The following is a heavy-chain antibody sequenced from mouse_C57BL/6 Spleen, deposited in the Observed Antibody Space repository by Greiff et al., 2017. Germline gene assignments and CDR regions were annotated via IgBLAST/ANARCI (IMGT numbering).Heavy chain of an antibody. D-gene: IGHD3-1*01. CDR2: IDPSDSYT. CDR1: GYTFTSYW. V-gene: IGHV1-59*01. J-gene: IGHJ2*01. Sequence: VQLQQPGAELVRPGTSVKLSCKASGYTFTSYWMHWVKQRPGQGLEWIGVIDPSDSYTNYNQKFKGKAILTVDTSSSTAYMQLSSLTSEDSADYCCARAANSDRARDYWGQGTTLTVSS. CDR3: ARAANSDRARDY.